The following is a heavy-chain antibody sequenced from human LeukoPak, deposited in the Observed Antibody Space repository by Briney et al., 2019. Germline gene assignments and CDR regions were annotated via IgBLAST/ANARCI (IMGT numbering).Heavy chain of an antibody. CDR3: ARASSIYEWLDY. D-gene: IGHD5-12*01. Sequence: EASVKVSCKASGGTFSSYAISWVRQAPGQGLEWMGEIIPIFGTPTYAQKLQGRVTMTTDTSTSTAYMELRRLRSDDTAVYYCARASSIYEWLDYWGQGTLVTVSS. CDR2: IIPIFGTP. V-gene: IGHV1-69*05. J-gene: IGHJ4*02. CDR1: GGTFSSYA.